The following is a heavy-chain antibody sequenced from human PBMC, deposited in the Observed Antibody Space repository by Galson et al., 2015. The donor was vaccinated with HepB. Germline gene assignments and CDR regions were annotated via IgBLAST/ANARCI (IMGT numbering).Heavy chain of an antibody. D-gene: IGHD2-2*02. CDR3: ARAYQLPYGNEAFDI. CDR1: GYTFTSYY. V-gene: IGHV1-46*01. Sequence: SVKVSCKASGYTFTSYYMNWVRQAPGQGFEWMGMINPSGGSTSHAQKFQGRVTMTRDTSTSTVYMELSSLRSEDTAVYYCARAYQLPYGNEAFDIWGQGTVVTVSS. CDR2: INPSGGST. J-gene: IGHJ3*02.